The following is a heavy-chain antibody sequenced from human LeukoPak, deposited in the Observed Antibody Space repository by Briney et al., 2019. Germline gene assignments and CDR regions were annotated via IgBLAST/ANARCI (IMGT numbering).Heavy chain of an antibody. D-gene: IGHD1-7*01. Sequence: ASVKVSCKASGYTFTVYYMHWVRQAPGQGLEWMGWINPNSGGTNYAQKFQGRVTMTRDTSISTAYMELSRLRSDDTAVYYCAREGITGTLANDYWGQGTLVTVSS. CDR1: GYTFTVYY. V-gene: IGHV1-2*02. J-gene: IGHJ4*02. CDR2: INPNSGGT. CDR3: AREGITGTLANDY.